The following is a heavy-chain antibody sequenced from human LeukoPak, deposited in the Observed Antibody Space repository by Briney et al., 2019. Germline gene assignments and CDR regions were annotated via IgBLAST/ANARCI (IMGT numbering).Heavy chain of an antibody. J-gene: IGHJ4*02. CDR2: ISFDGTKT. Sequence: GGSLRLSCAASGFTFNNYGMHWVRQAPGKGLEWVAIISFDGTKTYYADSVKGRFTISRDNAKNSLFLQMSSLRAEDTAVYYCARDTDSRNWNGLFDHWGQGTLVTVSS. D-gene: IGHD6-13*01. CDR3: ARDTDSRNWNGLFDH. CDR1: GFTFNNYG. V-gene: IGHV3-30*03.